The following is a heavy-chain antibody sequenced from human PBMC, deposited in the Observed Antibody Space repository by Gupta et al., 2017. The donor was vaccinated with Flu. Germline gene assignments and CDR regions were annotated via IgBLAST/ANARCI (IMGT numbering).Heavy chain of an antibody. D-gene: IGHD1-26*01. CDR1: FSRYW. Sequence: FSRYWMTWVRQAPGKGLEWVANIKQDGSEKNFVDSVKGRFTISRDNAKNSVYLQMNSLRVEDTAVYYCVIIEGGHGGGFDHWGQGTLVTVSS. V-gene: IGHV3-7*01. CDR3: VIIEGGHGGGFDH. CDR2: IKQDGSEK. J-gene: IGHJ4*02.